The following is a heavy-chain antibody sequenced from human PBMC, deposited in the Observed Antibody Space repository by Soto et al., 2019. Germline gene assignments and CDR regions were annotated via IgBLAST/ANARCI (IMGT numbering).Heavy chain of an antibody. D-gene: IGHD3-9*01. V-gene: IGHV4-34*01. CDR3: ARGGVNDILTGYSPPTPRIDY. CDR1: GGY. Sequence: GGYRILIRQTQGKGLEWIGEINHSGSTNYNPSHKSRVTISVDTSKNQFSLKLSSVTAADTAVYYCARGGVNDILTGYSPPTPRIDYWGQGTLVTVSS. J-gene: IGHJ4*02. CDR2: INHSGST.